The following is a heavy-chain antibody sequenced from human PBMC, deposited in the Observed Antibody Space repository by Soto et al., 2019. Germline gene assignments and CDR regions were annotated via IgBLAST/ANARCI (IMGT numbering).Heavy chain of an antibody. CDR3: ASTYGDFPY. CDR2: YYSYGYT. CDR1: GGSISSDAYY. J-gene: IGHJ4*02. D-gene: IGHD4-17*01. Sequence: PSETLSLTCSVSGGSISSDAYYWSWIRQRPGQGLEWTGNYYSYGYTSYNPSLKRRVSISVHTSKNQVSLKVSSVTAADTALYFCASTYGDFPYWGQGTLVTVSS. V-gene: IGHV4-31*03.